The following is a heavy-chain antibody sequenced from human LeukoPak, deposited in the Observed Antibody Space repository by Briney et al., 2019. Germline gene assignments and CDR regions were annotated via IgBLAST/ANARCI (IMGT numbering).Heavy chain of an antibody. CDR3: AREGGGGDWSIDY. V-gene: IGHV3-21*01. CDR2: ISSSSSYI. D-gene: IGHD2-21*02. Sequence: GGSLRLSCAAPGFTFSPTSMNGVRQAPGKGLGWVSSISSSSSYIYNADSVKARFTISRDNAKNSLYLQMNSLRAEDTAVYYCAREGGGGDWSIDYWGQGTLVTVSS. CDR1: GFTFSPTS. J-gene: IGHJ4*02.